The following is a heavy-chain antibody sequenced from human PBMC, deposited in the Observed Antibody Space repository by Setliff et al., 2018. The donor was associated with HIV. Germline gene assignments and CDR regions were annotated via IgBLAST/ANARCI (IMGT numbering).Heavy chain of an antibody. Sequence: ASVKVSCKASGYVFTTYVINWVRQAPGRGLELMGWINANTGNPRYAPGFTGRFVFSLDTSATTGHLQINGLKTDDTAVYYCARDYNYASGTYNWFDPWGQGTLVTVSS. CDR3: ARDYNYASGTYNWFDP. CDR1: GYVFTTYV. V-gene: IGHV7-4-1*02. J-gene: IGHJ5*02. D-gene: IGHD3-10*01. CDR2: INANTGNP.